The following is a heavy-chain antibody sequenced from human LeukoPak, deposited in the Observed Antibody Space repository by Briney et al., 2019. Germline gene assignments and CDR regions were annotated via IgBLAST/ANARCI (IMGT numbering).Heavy chain of an antibody. CDR3: ARERHDAFDI. CDR1: GFTFSDYY. CDR2: ISGSGTTI. Sequence: GGSLRLSCAASGFTFSDYYMSWIRQAPGKGLEWLSYISGSGTTILYADSVKGRFTISRDNAKNSLYLHMNSLRAEDTAVYYCARERHDAFDIWGQGTMVTVSS. J-gene: IGHJ3*02. V-gene: IGHV3-11*04.